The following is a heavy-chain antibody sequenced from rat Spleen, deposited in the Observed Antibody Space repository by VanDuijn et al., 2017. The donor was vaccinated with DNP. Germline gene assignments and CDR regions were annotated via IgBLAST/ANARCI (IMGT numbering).Heavy chain of an antibody. CDR3: ATNWNSYAHAPFDY. CDR1: GFTFSDYN. V-gene: IGHV5S10*01. Sequence: EVQLVESGGGLVQPGRSLKLSCAASGFTFSDYNMAWVRQAPKKGLEWVATIIYDGNRTYYRDSVKGRFTISRDNAKSTLYLQMDSLRSEDTATYYCATNWNSYAHAPFDYWGQGVMVTVSS. CDR2: IIYDGNRT. J-gene: IGHJ2*01. D-gene: IGHD1-12*01.